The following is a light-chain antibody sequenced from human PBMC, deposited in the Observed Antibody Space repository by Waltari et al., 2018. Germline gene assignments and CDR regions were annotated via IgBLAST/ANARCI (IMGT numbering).Light chain of an antibody. Sequence: SYVLNQPPSVSEAPGKPARITCRGHNVGRKSVHWYQQKSGQALLLIIYDDTDRPSGVPERFSGSKSGDTASLSISGVEAGEEATYYCQVWDLSSDHWVFGGGTKVAVL. CDR3: QVWDLSSDHWV. J-gene: IGLJ3*02. V-gene: IGLV3-21*04. CDR2: DDT. CDR1: NVGRKS.